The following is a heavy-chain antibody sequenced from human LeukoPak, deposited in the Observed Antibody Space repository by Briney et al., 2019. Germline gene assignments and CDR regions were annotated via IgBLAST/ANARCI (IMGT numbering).Heavy chain of an antibody. V-gene: IGHV4-61*02. D-gene: IGHD2-21*02. CDR2: IYTSGST. CDR3: ARDSYCGGDCYPDNAFDI. Sequence: PSETLSLTCTVSGGSISSGSYYWSWIRQPAGKGLEWIGRIYTSGSTNYNPSLKSRVTISVDTSKNQFSLKLSSVTAADTAVYYCARDSYCGGDCYPDNAFDIWGQGTVVTVSS. J-gene: IGHJ3*02. CDR1: GGSISSGSYY.